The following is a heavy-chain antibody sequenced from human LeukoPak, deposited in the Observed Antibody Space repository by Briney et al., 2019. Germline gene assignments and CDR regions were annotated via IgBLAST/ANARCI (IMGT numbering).Heavy chain of an antibody. CDR3: ARDVGATTIAAWFDP. CDR1: GFTFSSYC. V-gene: IGHV3-74*01. Sequence: PGGSLRLSCAASGFTFSSYCMHWVRQAPGKGLVWVSRINSDGSSKSYAASVKGRFTISRDNAKTTLYLQMNSLRAEDTAGYYCARDVGATTIAAWFDPWGQGTLVTVSS. J-gene: IGHJ5*02. D-gene: IGHD1-26*01. CDR2: INSDGSSK.